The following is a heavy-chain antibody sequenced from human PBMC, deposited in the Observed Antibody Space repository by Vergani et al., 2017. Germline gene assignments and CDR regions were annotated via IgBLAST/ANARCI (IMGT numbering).Heavy chain of an antibody. CDR3: ARKEWLLKVEAFDI. D-gene: IGHD3-3*01. V-gene: IGHV3-48*03. J-gene: IGHJ3*02. CDR2: ISSSGSTI. Sequence: EVQLVESGGGLVQPGGSLRLSCAASGFTFSSYEMNWVRQAPGKGLEWVSYISSSGSTIYYADSVKGRFTISRDNAKNSLYLQMNSLRAEDTAVYYCARKEWLLKVEAFDIWGQGTMVTVSS. CDR1: GFTFSSYE.